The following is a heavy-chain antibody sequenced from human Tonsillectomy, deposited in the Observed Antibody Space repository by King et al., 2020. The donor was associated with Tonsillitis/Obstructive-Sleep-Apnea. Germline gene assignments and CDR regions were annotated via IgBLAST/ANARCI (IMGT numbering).Heavy chain of an antibody. Sequence: VQLVESGGGLVQPGGSLRLSCAASGFTFSSNAMSWVRQAPGRGLEWVSAIGGSVGSTYYADSVKGRFTISRDISKNTLYLQMNSLRAEDTAVYYCAKDTKVRGLDYWGQGTLVTVSS. CDR2: IGGSVGST. CDR1: GFTFSSNA. CDR3: AKDTKVRGLDY. J-gene: IGHJ4*02. V-gene: IGHV3-23*04.